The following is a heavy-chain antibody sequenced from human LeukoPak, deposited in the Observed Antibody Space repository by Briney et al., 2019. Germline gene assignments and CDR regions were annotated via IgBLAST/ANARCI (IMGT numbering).Heavy chain of an antibody. Sequence: GGSLRLSCAASGFTFSSYGMHWVRQAPGKGLEWVAFIRYDGSNKYYADSVKGRFTISRDNSKNTLYLQMNSLRAEDTAVYYCAKREGAAAGSFYYYYMDVWGKGTTVTISS. D-gene: IGHD6-13*01. CDR2: IRYDGSNK. CDR3: AKREGAAAGSFYYYYMDV. CDR1: GFTFSSYG. V-gene: IGHV3-30*02. J-gene: IGHJ6*03.